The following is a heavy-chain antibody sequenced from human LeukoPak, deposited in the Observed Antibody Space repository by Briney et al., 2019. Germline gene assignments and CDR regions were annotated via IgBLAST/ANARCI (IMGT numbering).Heavy chain of an antibody. CDR2: INHSGST. CDR1: GGSFSGYY. J-gene: IGHJ4*02. V-gene: IGHV4-34*01. D-gene: IGHD3-9*01. CDR3: ARGRVYYDILTGYYYTLPFDY. Sequence: SETLSLTCAVYGGSFSGYYWSWIRQPPGKGLEWIGEINHSGSTNYNPSLKSRVIISVDTSKNQFSLKLSSVTAADTAVYYCARGRVYYDILTGYYYTLPFDYWGQGTLVTVSS.